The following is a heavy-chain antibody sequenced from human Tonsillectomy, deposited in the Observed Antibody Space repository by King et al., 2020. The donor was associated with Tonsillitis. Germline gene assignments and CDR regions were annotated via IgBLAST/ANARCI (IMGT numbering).Heavy chain of an antibody. V-gene: IGHV3-23*04. CDR3: AKILLHPY. Sequence: VQLVESGGGLVQPGGSLRLSCAASGFTFSTYAMSWVRQPPGKGLEWVSSIRGSGDSTSYADSVKGRFTISRDNSKTTLYLQMNSLRAEDTAVYYCAKILLHPYRGQGTLVTVSS. D-gene: IGHD3-9*01. CDR2: IRGSGDST. CDR1: GFTFSTYA. J-gene: IGHJ4*02.